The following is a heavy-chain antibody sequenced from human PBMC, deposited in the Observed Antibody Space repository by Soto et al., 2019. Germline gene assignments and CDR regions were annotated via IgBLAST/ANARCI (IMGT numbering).Heavy chain of an antibody. Sequence: GGSLRLSCAASGFTMSTYSVTWVRQAPGKGLEWVSGISVTPGITFYADSVKGRFTISRDSSNNAVYLQTNSLRAEDTAMYFCSKWSGYGDLWGQGTLVTVSS. D-gene: IGHD5-12*01. CDR3: SKWSGYGDL. J-gene: IGHJ4*02. CDR2: ISVTPGIT. V-gene: IGHV3-23*01. CDR1: GFTMSTYS.